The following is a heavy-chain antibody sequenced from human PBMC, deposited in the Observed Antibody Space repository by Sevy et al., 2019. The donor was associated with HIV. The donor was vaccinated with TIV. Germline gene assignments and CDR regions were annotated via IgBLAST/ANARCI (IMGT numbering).Heavy chain of an antibody. D-gene: IGHD3-22*01. Sequence: GGSLRLSCAASGFNFSPYAIHWVRQAPGKGLEWVAVISKDGNNKEYADSVKGRFTISRDNSKNTLDLQMNSLRAEDTAVYFCAKEGYYYDSHSADWFDPWGQGTLVTVSS. J-gene: IGHJ5*02. CDR2: ISKDGNNK. CDR3: AKEGYYYDSHSADWFDP. CDR1: GFNFSPYA. V-gene: IGHV3-30*04.